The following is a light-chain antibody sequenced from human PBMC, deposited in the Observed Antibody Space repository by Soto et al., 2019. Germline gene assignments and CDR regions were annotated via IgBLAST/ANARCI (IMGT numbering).Light chain of an antibody. V-gene: IGKV1-5*01. CDR3: RQYTGYSQWT. Sequence: IQLTQCPSRLSEAVGDGVTITCRARQTVXKWLAWYEQKPGQAPKLLIXDGSSLESGVPSRFRGSGSGTDFSLTISSLQPVEFATYYCRQYTGYSQWTFGPGTKVDIK. CDR1: QTVXKW. CDR2: DGS. J-gene: IGKJ1*01.